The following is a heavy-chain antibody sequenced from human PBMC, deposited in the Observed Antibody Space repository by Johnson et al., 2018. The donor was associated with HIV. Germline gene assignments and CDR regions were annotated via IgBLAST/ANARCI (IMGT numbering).Heavy chain of an antibody. Sequence: VQLVESGGGLVKPGGSLRLSCAASGFTFSDYYMNWIRQAPGKGLEWISYISSSGSTIYYADAVKGRFTISRDNGKNSLYLQMNSLRAEDTAVYYCAKVGQYYYDSSGSYAFDIWGQGTMVTVSS. CDR1: GFTFSDYY. CDR3: AKVGQYYYDSSGSYAFDI. V-gene: IGHV3-11*01. D-gene: IGHD3-22*01. J-gene: IGHJ3*02. CDR2: ISSSGSTI.